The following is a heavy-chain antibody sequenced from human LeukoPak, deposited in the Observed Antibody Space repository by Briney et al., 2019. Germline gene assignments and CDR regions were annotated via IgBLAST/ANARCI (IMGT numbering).Heavy chain of an antibody. V-gene: IGHV4-34*01. D-gene: IGHD4-17*01. CDR1: GGSFSGYY. CDR2: INHSGST. CDR3: ARLDYGDYAGFDY. Sequence: SETLSLTCAVYGGSFSGYYWSWIRQPPGKGLEWIGEINHSGSTNYNPSLKSRVTISVDTSKNQFSLKLSSVTAADTAVYYCARLDYGDYAGFDYWGQGTLVTVSS. J-gene: IGHJ4*02.